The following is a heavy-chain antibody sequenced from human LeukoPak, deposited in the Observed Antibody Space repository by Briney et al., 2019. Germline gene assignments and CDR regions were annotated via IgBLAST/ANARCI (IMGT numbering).Heavy chain of an antibody. J-gene: IGHJ4*02. CDR3: ARDVRRRGASNYFDC. D-gene: IGHD2-2*01. V-gene: IGHV4-30-4*01. CDR1: GGSISSGDYY. CDR2: IYYSGRT. Sequence: SETLSLTCTVSGGSISSGDYYWSWIRQPPGKGLEWIGYIYYSGRTYYDPSLKSRLAISLDTSKDQFSLNLTSVTAADTAVYYCARDVRRRGASNYFDCWGQGTLVTVSS.